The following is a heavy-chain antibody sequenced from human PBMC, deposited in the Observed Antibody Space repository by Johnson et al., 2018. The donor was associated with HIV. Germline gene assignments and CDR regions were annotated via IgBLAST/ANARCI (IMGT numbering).Heavy chain of an antibody. J-gene: IGHJ3*02. CDR1: GFTFSIYD. V-gene: IGHV3-30-3*01. Sequence: QVQLVESGGGLVQPGGSLRLSCAASGFTFSIYDIHWVRQAPGKGLEWVTVISYDGANKYYTDSVKGRFTISRDNSKNSLYLQMNILRADDTAVYYCARGGSDVFDIWGRGTMVTVSS. CDR2: ISYDGANK. CDR3: ARGGSDVFDI. D-gene: IGHD3-16*01.